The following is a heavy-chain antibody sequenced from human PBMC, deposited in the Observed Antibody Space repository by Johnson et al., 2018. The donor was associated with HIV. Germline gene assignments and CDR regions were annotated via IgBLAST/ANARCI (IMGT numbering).Heavy chain of an antibody. CDR3: AKDRAFDI. CDR2: ISYDGSNK. V-gene: IGHV3-30*18. CDR1: GLSFSNFG. J-gene: IGHJ3*02. Sequence: QVQLVESGGGVVQPGRSLRLSCAASGLSFSNFGIHWVRQAPGKGLEWVAVISYDGSNKYYADSVKGRFTISRDNSKNTLYLQMNSLRAEDTAVYYCAKDRAFDIWGQGTMVTVSS.